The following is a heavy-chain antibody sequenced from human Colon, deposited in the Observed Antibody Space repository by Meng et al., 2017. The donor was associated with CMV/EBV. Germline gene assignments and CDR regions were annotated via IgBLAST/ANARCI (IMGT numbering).Heavy chain of an antibody. CDR1: GYTFTDHW. D-gene: IGHD2-8*01. CDR2: INPTGTST. J-gene: IGHJ5*02. V-gene: IGHV1-46*01. Sequence: AFGYTFTDHWIHWVRQAPGQGLEWMGVINPTGTSTLYSHHVQGRITLTTDTSTGTAYMDLSRLRSDDTAVYYCARDSSNVKTWWLDPWGQGTLVTVSS. CDR3: ARDSSNVKTWWLDP.